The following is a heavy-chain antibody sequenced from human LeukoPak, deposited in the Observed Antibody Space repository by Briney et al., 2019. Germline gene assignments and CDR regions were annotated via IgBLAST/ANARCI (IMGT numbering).Heavy chain of an antibody. Sequence: ASVKVSCKASGGTFSSYTISWVRQAPGQGLEWMGRIIPILGIANYAQKFQGRVTITADKSTSTAYMELSSLRSEDTAVYYCARESYGSGSFGDYWGQGTLVTASS. CDR1: GGTFSSYT. D-gene: IGHD3-10*01. CDR3: ARESYGSGSFGDY. V-gene: IGHV1-69*02. CDR2: IIPILGIA. J-gene: IGHJ4*02.